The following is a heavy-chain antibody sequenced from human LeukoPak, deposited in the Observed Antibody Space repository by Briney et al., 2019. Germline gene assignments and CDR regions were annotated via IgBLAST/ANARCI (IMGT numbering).Heavy chain of an antibody. Sequence: GASVKVSCKASGYTFTRYYMHWVRQAPGQGLEWMGWINPNSGGTNYALKFQGRVTMTRDTSISTAYMELSRLRSDDTAVYYCARYGNYDSSGYYYLVAFEIWGQGTMVTVSS. J-gene: IGHJ3*02. D-gene: IGHD3-22*01. CDR1: GYTFTRYY. CDR2: INPNSGGT. V-gene: IGHV1-2*02. CDR3: ARYGNYDSSGYYYLVAFEI.